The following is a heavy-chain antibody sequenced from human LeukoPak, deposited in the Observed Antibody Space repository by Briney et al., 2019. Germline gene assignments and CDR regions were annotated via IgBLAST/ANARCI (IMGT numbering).Heavy chain of an antibody. D-gene: IGHD5-12*01. CDR1: GYTFTGYY. V-gene: IGHV1-2*02. CDR2: INPNSGGT. Sequence: ASVKVSCKASGYTFTGYYMHWVRQAAGQGREWMGWINPNSGGTNYAQKFQGRVTMTRDTSTSTAYMELTRLRSDDTAVYYCAKDRYGDYEAPFHYYMEVWGKGTAVTVSS. J-gene: IGHJ6*03. CDR3: AKDRYGDYEAPFHYYMEV.